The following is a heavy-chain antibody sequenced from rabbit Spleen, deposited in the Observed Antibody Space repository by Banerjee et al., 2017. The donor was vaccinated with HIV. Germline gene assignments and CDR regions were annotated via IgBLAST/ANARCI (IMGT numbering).Heavy chain of an antibody. J-gene: IGHJ4*01. D-gene: IGHD4-2*01. CDR2: IDVIKSGNT. CDR1: GFSFSNKAV. V-gene: IGHV1S45*01. Sequence: QEQLVESGGGLVQPGGSLKLSCTASGFSFSNKAVMCWVRQAPGKGLEWIACIDVIKSGNTYYASWAKGRFTISKTSSTTVTLQMTSLTAADTATYFCTRDAAGREDFNLWGPGTLVTVS. CDR3: TRDAAGREDFNL.